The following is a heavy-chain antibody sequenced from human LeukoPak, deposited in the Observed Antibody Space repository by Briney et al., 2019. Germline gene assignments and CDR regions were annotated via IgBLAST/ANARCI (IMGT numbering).Heavy chain of an antibody. J-gene: IGHJ4*02. V-gene: IGHV1-2*02. CDR3: ARWLRGYYGSGSYVDY. CDR2: INPNSGGT. Sequence: ASVKVSCKASGYTFTGYYMHWARQAPGQGLEWMGWINPNSGGTNYAQKFQGRVTMTRDTSISTAYMELSRLRSDDTAVYYCARWLRGYYGSGSYVDYWGQGTLVTVSS. D-gene: IGHD3-10*01. CDR1: GYTFTGYY.